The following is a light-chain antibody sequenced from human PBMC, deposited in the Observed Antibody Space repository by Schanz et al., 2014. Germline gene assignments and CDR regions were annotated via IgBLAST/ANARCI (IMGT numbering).Light chain of an antibody. CDR1: SSDVGGYNY. CDR2: DVS. J-gene: IGLJ1*01. Sequence: QSALTQPASVSGSPGQLITISCTGTSSDVGGYNYVSWYQQHPGKAPKLMIYDVSNRPSGVSNCFSGSKSGNTASLTISGLQAEDEADYYCSSYTSSSTLYVLGTGTKLTVL. CDR3: SSYTSSSTLYV. V-gene: IGLV2-14*01.